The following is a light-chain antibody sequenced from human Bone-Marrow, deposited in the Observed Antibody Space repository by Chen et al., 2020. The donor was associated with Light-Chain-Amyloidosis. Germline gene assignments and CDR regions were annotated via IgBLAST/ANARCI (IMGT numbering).Light chain of an antibody. J-gene: IGLJ2*01. CDR1: SSDIGTWNL. V-gene: IGLV2-23*02. CDR2: EDS. Sequence: QSAPTQPASVSGSPGQSITLSFTGTSSDIGTWNLVSWYQQHPGKAPKLLIYEDSYRPSEISDRFSGSKSGHTASLTISGLQADDEADYYCCSYAGRDTFVFGGGTRLTVL. CDR3: CSYAGRDTFV.